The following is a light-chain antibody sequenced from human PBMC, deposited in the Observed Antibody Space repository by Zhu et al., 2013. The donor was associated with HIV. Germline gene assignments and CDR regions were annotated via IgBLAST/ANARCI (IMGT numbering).Light chain of an antibody. CDR2: GSS. CDR1: QTVSYRH. Sequence: EIVLMQSPGSLSLSRGERATLSCRASQTVSYRHIAWYHQKPGQPPRLLLYGSSSRAPGIPERFSGSGSGTDFTLTISRLEPEDFALYYCQQYGSSPLTFGGGTKVEIK. V-gene: IGKV3-20*01. CDR3: QQYGSSPLT. J-gene: IGKJ4*01.